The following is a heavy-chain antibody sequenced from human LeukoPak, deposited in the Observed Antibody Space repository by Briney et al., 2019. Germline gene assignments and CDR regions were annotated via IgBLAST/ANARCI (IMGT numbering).Heavy chain of an antibody. V-gene: IGHV4-59*01. CDR2: IYYSGST. Sequence: SETLSLTCTVSGGSISSYYWSWIRPPPGKGLEWMGYIYYSGSTNYNPSLKSRVTISVDTSKHQFSLNLSAVTAADTAVYYCARGQPCGEDYFDYWGQGTLVTVSS. D-gene: IGHD3-10*01. CDR1: GGSISSYY. J-gene: IGHJ4*02. CDR3: ARGQPCGEDYFDY.